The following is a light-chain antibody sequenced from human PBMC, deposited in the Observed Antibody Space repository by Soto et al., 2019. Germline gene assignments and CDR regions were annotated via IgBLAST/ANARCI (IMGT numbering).Light chain of an antibody. CDR2: QDS. J-gene: IGLJ2*01. V-gene: IGLV3-1*01. CDR1: KLGDKY. Sequence: SYELTQPPSVSVSPGQTASITCSGDKLGDKYACWYQQKPCQSPVLVIYQDSKRPSGIPERFSGSNSGNTATLTISGTQAMDEADYYCQAWDRSTVVFGGGTKLTVL. CDR3: QAWDRSTVV.